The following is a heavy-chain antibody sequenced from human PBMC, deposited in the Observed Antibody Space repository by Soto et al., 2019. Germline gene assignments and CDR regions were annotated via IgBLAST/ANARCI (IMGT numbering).Heavy chain of an antibody. V-gene: IGHV3-23*01. Sequence: EVQLLESGGGLVQPGGSLRLSCAASGFTFSSYAMSWVRQAPGKGLEWVSAISGSGGSTYYADSVKGRFTISRDNSKNTLYLQMNSLRAEDTAVYYCATRPNYYDSSGYYQVDAFDIWGQGTMVTVSS. CDR2: ISGSGGST. D-gene: IGHD3-22*01. CDR3: ATRPNYYDSSGYYQVDAFDI. CDR1: GFTFSSYA. J-gene: IGHJ3*02.